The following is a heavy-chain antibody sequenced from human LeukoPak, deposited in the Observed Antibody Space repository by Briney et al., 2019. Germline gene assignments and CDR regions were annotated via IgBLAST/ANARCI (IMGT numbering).Heavy chain of an antibody. V-gene: IGHV4-4*02. CDR3: ARVTGYMIEDYFDY. CDR2: MNHSGST. CDR1: GGSISSSNW. J-gene: IGHJ4*02. D-gene: IGHD3-22*01. Sequence: SETLSLTCAVSGGSISSSNWWSWVRQPPGKGLEWIGEMNHSGSTNYNPSLKSRVTISVDTSKNQFSLRLSSVTAADTAVYYCARVTGYMIEDYFDYWGQGTLVTVSS.